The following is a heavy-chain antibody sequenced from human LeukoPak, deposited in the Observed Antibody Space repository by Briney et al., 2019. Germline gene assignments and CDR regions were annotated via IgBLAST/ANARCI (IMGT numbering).Heavy chain of an antibody. CDR2: VYFTGNT. CDR1: GGSISRYY. Sequence: SETLSLTCNISGGSISRYYWSWIRQPPGQGLEWIGYVYFTGNTNYNPSLKSRLAISVDTSKNLLSLTLSSVTAADTAVYYCARVDYRNYLNWFDPWGQGTLVTVSS. J-gene: IGHJ5*02. D-gene: IGHD4-11*01. V-gene: IGHV4-59*01. CDR3: ARVDYRNYLNWFDP.